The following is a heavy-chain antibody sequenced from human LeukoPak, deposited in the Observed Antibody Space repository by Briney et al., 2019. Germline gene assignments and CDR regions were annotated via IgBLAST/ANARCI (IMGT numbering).Heavy chain of an antibody. D-gene: IGHD2-2*02. CDR3: ARGCSSTSCYTGDY. CDR2: INHSGST. J-gene: IGHJ4*02. V-gene: IGHV4-34*01. Sequence: SETLSLTCAVYGGSFSGYYWSWIRQPPGKGLEWIGEINHSGSTNYNPSLKSRVTISVDRSKNQFSLKLSSVTAADTAVYYCARGCSSTSCYTGDYWGQGTLVTVSS. CDR1: GGSFSGYY.